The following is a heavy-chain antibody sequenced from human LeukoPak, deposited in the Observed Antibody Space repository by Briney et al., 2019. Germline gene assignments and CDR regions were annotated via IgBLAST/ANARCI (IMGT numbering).Heavy chain of an antibody. V-gene: IGHV3-21*01. CDR1: GFTFSSYS. J-gene: IGHJ4*02. Sequence: GGSLRLSCAASGFTFSSYSMNWVRQAPGKGLEWVSSISSSSSYIYYADPVKGRFTISRDNAKNSLYLQMNSLRAEDTAVYYCAAKNYYDSSGYYELVYWGQGTLVTVSS. CDR3: AAKNYYDSSGYYELVY. CDR2: ISSSSSYI. D-gene: IGHD3-22*01.